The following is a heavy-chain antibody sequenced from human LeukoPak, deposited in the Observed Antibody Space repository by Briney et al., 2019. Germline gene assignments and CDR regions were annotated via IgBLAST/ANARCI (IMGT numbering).Heavy chain of an antibody. J-gene: IGHJ4*02. CDR1: GTSISLSNW. CDR3: ARSYFGSGTFNGFDY. CDR2: IYHSGTT. V-gene: IGHV4-4*02. D-gene: IGHD3-10*01. Sequence: PSETLSLTCAVSGTSISLSNWWTWVRPPPGKGLEWIGEIYHSGTTNYNPSLKSRVTISLDKSRNQFSLNLNSVSAADTAVYYCARSYFGSGTFNGFDYWGQGTLVTVSS.